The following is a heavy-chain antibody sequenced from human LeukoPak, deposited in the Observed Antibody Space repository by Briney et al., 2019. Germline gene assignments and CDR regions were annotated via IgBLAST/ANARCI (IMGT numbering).Heavy chain of an antibody. CDR2: IIPIFGTA. Sequence: GSSVKVSCKASGGTFSSYAISWVRQAPGQGLEWMGGIIPIFGTANYAQKFQGRVTITADESTSTAYMELSSLRSEDTAVYYCSSIVATISSPVRDYWGQGTLVTVSS. V-gene: IGHV1-69*01. J-gene: IGHJ4*02. CDR1: GGTFSSYA. D-gene: IGHD5-12*01. CDR3: SSIVATISSPVRDY.